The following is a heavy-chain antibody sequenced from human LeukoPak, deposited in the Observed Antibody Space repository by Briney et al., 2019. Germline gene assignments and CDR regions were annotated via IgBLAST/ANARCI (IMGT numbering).Heavy chain of an antibody. CDR2: ISAYNGKT. Sequence: ASENVSCKASGYSFVSYGINWVRQAPGQGLEWMGWISAYNGKTDVAQKLRGRVTMTTDTSTSTAYMELRGLRSDDTAVYYCMRDFRGINNWNDRLDYWGQGTLLTVSS. D-gene: IGHD1-20*01. CDR1: GYSFVSYG. J-gene: IGHJ4*02. CDR3: MRDFRGINNWNDRLDY. V-gene: IGHV1-18*01.